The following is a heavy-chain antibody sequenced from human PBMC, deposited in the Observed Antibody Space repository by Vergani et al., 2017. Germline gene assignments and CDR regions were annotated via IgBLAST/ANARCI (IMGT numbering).Heavy chain of an antibody. D-gene: IGHD6-13*01. CDR3: ARGRIAAASFP. CDR1: GGSFSGYY. Sequence: QVQLQQWGAGLLKPSETLSLTCAVYGGSFSGYYWSWIRQPPGKGLEWIGEINPSGSTNYNPSLKSRVTISVDTSKNQFSLKLSAVTAADTAVYYCARGRIAAASFPWGQGTLVTVSS. CDR2: INPSGST. V-gene: IGHV4-34*01. J-gene: IGHJ5*02.